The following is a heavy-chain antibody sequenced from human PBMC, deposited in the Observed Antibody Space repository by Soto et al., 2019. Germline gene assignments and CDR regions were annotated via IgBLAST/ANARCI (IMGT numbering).Heavy chain of an antibody. CDR2: ISGSGGST. CDR3: AKDFSGSMRGWFDP. D-gene: IGHD3-22*01. J-gene: IGHJ5*02. V-gene: IGHV3-23*01. CDR1: GFTFSSYA. Sequence: GGSLRLSCAASGFTFSSYAMSWVRQAPGKGLEWVSAISGSGGSTYYADSVKGRFSISRDNSKNTLYLQMNSLRAEDTAVYYCAKDFSGSMRGWFDPWGQGTLVTVS.